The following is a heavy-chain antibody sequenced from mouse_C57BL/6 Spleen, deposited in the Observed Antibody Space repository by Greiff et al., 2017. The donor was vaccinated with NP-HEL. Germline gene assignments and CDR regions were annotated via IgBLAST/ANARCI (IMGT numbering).Heavy chain of an antibody. CDR3: ARDQDYGSRDAMDY. CDR2: ISDGGSYT. D-gene: IGHD1-1*01. CDR1: GFTFSSYA. J-gene: IGHJ4*01. Sequence: EVKLVESGRGLVKPGGSLKLSCAASGFTFSSYAMSWVRQTPEKRLEWVATISDGGSYTYYPDNVKGRFTISRDNAKNNLYLQMSHLKSEDTAMYYCARDQDYGSRDAMDYWGQGTSVTVSS. V-gene: IGHV5-4*01.